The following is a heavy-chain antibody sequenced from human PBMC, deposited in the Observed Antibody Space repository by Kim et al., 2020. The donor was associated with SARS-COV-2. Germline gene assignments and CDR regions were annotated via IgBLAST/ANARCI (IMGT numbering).Heavy chain of an antibody. CDR3: AKGRMADYYGSGSYYKPYYYYGMDV. D-gene: IGHD3-10*01. CDR2: IWYDGSNK. Sequence: LSLTCAASGFTFSSYGMHWVRQAPGKGLEWVAVIWYDGSNKYYADSVKGRFTISRDNSKNTLYLQMNSLRAEDTAVYYCAKGRMADYYGSGSYYKPYYYYGMDVWGQGTTVTVSS. V-gene: IGHV3-33*06. J-gene: IGHJ6*02. CDR1: GFTFSSYG.